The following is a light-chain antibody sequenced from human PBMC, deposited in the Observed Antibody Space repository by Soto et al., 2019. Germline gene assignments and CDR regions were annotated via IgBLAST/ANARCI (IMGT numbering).Light chain of an antibody. CDR3: SLYISSSISLM. Sequence: QSALTQPPSVSGSPGQSVTISCTGTTSDVGSYNRVSWYQQPPGTAPKLMIYEVSNRPSGVPDRFSGSKSGNTASLTISGLQAEDEGDYYCSLYISSSISLMFGGGTNHTVL. CDR2: EVS. V-gene: IGLV2-18*01. J-gene: IGLJ3*02. CDR1: TSDVGSYNR.